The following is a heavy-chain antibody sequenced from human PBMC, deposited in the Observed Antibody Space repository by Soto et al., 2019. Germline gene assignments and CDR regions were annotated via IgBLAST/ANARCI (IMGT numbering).Heavy chain of an antibody. CDR1: GFTVSSNY. J-gene: IGHJ4*02. CDR3: SRXEGYDFWSGYYFDY. Sequence: XGSLRLSCAASGFTVSSNYMSWVRQAPGKGLEWVSVIYSGGSTYYADSVKGRFTISRDNSKNTLYLKMNSLRAEDTAVYYCSRXEGYDFWSGYYFDYWGQGTLVTVSS. D-gene: IGHD3-3*01. V-gene: IGHV3-66*01. CDR2: IYSGGST.